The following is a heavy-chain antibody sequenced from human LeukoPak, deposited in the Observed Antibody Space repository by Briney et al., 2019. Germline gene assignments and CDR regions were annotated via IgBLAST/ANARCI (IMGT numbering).Heavy chain of an antibody. D-gene: IGHD2-2*01. CDR3: ARDGSTSPYYMDV. CDR2: VNPKSGGT. V-gene: IGHV1-2*06. J-gene: IGHJ6*03. Sequence: ASVKVSCKASGYTFTGYYMHWVRQAPGQGLEWMGRVNPKSGGTNYAQKFQGRVTMTRDTSISTAYMELSRLRSDDTAVYYCARDGSTSPYYMDVSGKGTTVTVSS. CDR1: GYTFTGYY.